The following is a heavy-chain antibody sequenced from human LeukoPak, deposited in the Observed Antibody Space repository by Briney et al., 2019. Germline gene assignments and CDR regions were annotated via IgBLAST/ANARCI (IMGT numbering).Heavy chain of an antibody. D-gene: IGHD2-2*01. Sequence: GGSLRLSCAASGFNFSSYAISWVRQAPGKGLEWVSSLSGSTGSTYYADSVKGRFTISRDNSKNTLYLQMNSLRAEDTAVYYCAKDYFVVTVGDAFDIWGQGTRVTVSS. J-gene: IGHJ3*02. CDR1: GFNFSSYA. CDR2: LSGSTGST. CDR3: AKDYFVVTVGDAFDI. V-gene: IGHV3-23*01.